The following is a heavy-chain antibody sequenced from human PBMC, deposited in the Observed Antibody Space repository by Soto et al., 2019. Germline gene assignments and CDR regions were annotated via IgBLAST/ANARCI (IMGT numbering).Heavy chain of an antibody. Sequence: SETLSLTCAVYGGSFSGYYWSWIRQPPGKGLEWIGEINHSGSTNYNPSLKSRVTISVDTSKNQFSLKLSSVTAADTAVYYCARGRYFDWLSNEPNYYYYYMDVWGKGTTVTVSS. D-gene: IGHD3-9*01. CDR2: INHSGST. J-gene: IGHJ6*03. V-gene: IGHV4-34*01. CDR3: ARGRYFDWLSNEPNYYYYYMDV. CDR1: GGSFSGYY.